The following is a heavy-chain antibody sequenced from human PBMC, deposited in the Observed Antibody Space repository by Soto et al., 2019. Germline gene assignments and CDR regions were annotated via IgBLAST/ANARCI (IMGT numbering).Heavy chain of an antibody. J-gene: IGHJ4*02. D-gene: IGHD3-22*01. CDR2: ISGSGSGT. CDR3: AKCSSGYYDTFDY. Sequence: PRRSLRLSCAAPGFTFSRYSIYWVRQAPGKGLEWVSGISGSGSGTYYADSVKGRFTISRDNSKNTLYLQMNSLRAEDTAVYSCAKCSSGYYDTFDYWGQGTLVTV. CDR1: GFTFSRYS. V-gene: IGHV3-23*01.